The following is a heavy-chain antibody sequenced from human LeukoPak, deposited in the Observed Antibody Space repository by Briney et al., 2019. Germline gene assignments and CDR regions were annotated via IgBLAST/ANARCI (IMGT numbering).Heavy chain of an antibody. CDR2: IRPSNGDI. V-gene: IGHV1-18*04. D-gene: IGHD6-19*01. Sequence: ASVTVSCKASGYIFTNYDISWVRQAPGQGLEWMGWIRPSNGDIKYAQEFQGRVTLTTETTTNTAHMELRSLRSDDTAVYFCARDAVAVDFDYWGQGTLVTVSS. J-gene: IGHJ4*02. CDR1: GYIFTNYD. CDR3: ARDAVAVDFDY.